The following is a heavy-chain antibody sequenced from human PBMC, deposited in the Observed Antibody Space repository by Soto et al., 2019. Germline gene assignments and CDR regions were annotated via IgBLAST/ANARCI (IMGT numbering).Heavy chain of an antibody. J-gene: IGHJ6*02. Sequence: GGSLRLSCAASGFTFSSYAMSWVRQAPGKGLEWVSAISGSGGSTYYADSVKGRFTISRDNSKNTLYLQMNSLRAEDTAVYYCAKSGGDCSSTSGYLRDYYYYGMDVWGQGTTVTVSS. D-gene: IGHD2-2*01. CDR1: GFTFSSYA. CDR3: AKSGGDCSSTSGYLRDYYYYGMDV. CDR2: ISGSGGST. V-gene: IGHV3-23*01.